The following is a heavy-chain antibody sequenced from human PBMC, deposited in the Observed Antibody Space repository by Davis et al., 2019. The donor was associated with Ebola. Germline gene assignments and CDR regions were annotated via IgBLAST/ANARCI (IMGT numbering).Heavy chain of an antibody. Sequence: SETLSLTCAVYGGSFSGYYWSWIRQPPGKGLEWIGEINHSGSTNYNPSLKSRVTISVDTSKNQFSLKLSSVTAADTAVYYCARTAAIKWGYYYYGMDVWGQGTTVTVSS. V-gene: IGHV4-34*01. CDR1: GGSFSGYY. D-gene: IGHD1-26*01. J-gene: IGHJ6*02. CDR3: ARTAAIKWGYYYYGMDV. CDR2: INHSGST.